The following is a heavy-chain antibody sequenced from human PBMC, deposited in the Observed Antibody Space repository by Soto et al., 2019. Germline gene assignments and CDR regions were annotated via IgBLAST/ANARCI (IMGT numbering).Heavy chain of an antibody. V-gene: IGHV5-10-1*01. CDR1: GCSFTRYW. CDR3: ARAPPYDSSGPRPIDY. CDR2: IDPSDSYT. J-gene: IGHJ4*02. Sequence: GESLTISCKCSGCSFTRYWISWVRQMPGKGLEWMGRIDPSDSYTNYSPSFQGHVTISADKSISTAYLQWSSLKASDTAMYYCARAPPYDSSGPRPIDYWGQGTQVTVSS. D-gene: IGHD3-22*01.